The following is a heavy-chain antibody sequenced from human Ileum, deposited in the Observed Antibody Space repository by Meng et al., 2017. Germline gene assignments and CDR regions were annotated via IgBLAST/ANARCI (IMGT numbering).Heavy chain of an antibody. CDR3: ARYHYDRSNFYGLDV. D-gene: IGHD3-22*01. V-gene: IGHV3-23*01. CDR2: IGLDRIT. J-gene: IGHJ6*02. Sequence: SCAASGFTFNNYAMSWVRQAPGKGLEWVSAIGLDRITHHSDSVKGRFTISRDHSGSPLYLQMDSLRAEDTAVYYCARYHYDRSNFYGLDVWGQGTTVTVSS. CDR1: GFTFNNYA.